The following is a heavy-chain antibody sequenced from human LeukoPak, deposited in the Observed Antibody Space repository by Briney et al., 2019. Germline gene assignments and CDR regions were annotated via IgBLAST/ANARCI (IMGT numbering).Heavy chain of an antibody. V-gene: IGHV4-39*01. CDR1: GGSISRGTYY. D-gene: IGHD6-13*01. CDR3: ARPYSSTWIDAFDI. CDR2: VSYSGNT. J-gene: IGHJ3*02. Sequence: PSETLSLTCTVSGGSISRGTYYWGWIRQPPGKGLEWIASVSYSGNTYYNPSLKSRVTISVDTSKNQFSLKLSSVTAADTAVYYCARPYSSTWIDAFDIWGQGTMVTVSS.